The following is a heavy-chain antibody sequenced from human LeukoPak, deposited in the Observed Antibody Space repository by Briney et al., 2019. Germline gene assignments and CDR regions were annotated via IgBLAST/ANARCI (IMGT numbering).Heavy chain of an antibody. V-gene: IGHV1-69*04. CDR1: GGTFSSYA. J-gene: IGHJ4*02. CDR3: ARESWRVRASFTFDY. Sequence: SVKVSCKASGGTFSSYAISWVRQAPGQGLEWMGRIIPILGTANYAQKFQGRVTITADKSTSTAYMELSSLRSEDTAVYYCARESWRVRASFTFDYWGQGTLVTVSS. CDR2: IIPILGTA. D-gene: IGHD3-16*01.